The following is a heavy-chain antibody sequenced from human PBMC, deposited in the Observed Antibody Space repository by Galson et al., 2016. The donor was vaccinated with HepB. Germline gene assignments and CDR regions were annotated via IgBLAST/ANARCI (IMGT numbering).Heavy chain of an antibody. V-gene: IGHV1-18*01. J-gene: IGHJ4*02. Sequence: SVKVSCKASGYTFTSYGNSWVRQAPGQGLEWMGWINGYNGYTNYAQKLQGRTTMTTATSTTTAYMELRSLRSDDTAVYYCARVRRSGGSFFDYWGQGTLVTVSS. CDR2: INGYNGYT. CDR3: ARVRRSGGSFFDY. D-gene: IGHD2-15*01. CDR1: GYTFTSYG.